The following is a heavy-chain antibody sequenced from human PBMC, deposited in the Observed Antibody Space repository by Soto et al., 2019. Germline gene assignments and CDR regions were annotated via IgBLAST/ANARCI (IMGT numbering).Heavy chain of an antibody. D-gene: IGHD6-19*01. V-gene: IGHV3-64*01. J-gene: IGHJ6*02. CDR3: ARDRGYSSGHPADV. Sequence: EVQLVESGGGLVQPGGSLRLSCAASGFTFRTYAMHWVRQAPGKGLEYVSAISSNGGSTYYGNSVKGRFTISRDNSKNTLYLQMGILRADDMAVYYCARDRGYSSGHPADVWGQGTTVPVSS. CDR2: ISSNGGST. CDR1: GFTFRTYA.